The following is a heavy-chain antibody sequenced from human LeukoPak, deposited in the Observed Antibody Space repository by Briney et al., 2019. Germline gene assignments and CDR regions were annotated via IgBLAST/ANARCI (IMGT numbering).Heavy chain of an antibody. CDR1: GFTFGDYA. CDR2: IRSKAYGGTT. V-gene: IGHV3-49*03. J-gene: IGHJ4*02. Sequence: GSLRLSCTASGFTFGDYAMSWFRQAPGKGLEWVGFIRSKAYGGTTEYAASVKGRFTISRGDSKSIAYLQMDSLKTEDTAVYYCGGDSSGWYYFDYWGQGTLVTVSS. CDR3: GGDSSGWYYFDY. D-gene: IGHD6-19*01.